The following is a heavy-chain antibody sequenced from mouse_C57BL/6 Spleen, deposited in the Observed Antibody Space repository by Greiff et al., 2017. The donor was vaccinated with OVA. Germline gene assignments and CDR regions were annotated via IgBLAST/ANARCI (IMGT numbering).Heavy chain of an antibody. CDR1: GYTFTSYW. CDR3: ARSNYGSLWCAY. V-gene: IGHV1-55*01. J-gene: IGHJ3*01. Sequence: QVQLQQPGAELVKPGASVKMSCKASGYTFTSYWITWVKQRPGQGLEWIGDIYPGSGSTNYNEKFKSKATLTVDTSSSTAYMQLSSLTSEDSAVYYCARSNYGSLWCAYWGQGTLVTVSA. D-gene: IGHD1-1*01. CDR2: IYPGSGST.